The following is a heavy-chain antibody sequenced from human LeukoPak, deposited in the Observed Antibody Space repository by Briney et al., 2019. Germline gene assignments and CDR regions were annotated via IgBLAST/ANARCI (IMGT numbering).Heavy chain of an antibody. CDR3: ATYRQILLPFGS. D-gene: IGHD3-3*01. CDR2: IFPSGGEI. J-gene: IGHJ5*02. V-gene: IGHV3-23*01. Sequence: GGSLRLSCAASGFTFSTFAMIWVRQPPGKGLEWVSSIFPSGGEIHYADSVRGRFTISRDNSKSTLSLQMNSLRAEDTAIYYCATYRQILLPFGSWGQGTLVTVSS. CDR1: GFTFSTFA.